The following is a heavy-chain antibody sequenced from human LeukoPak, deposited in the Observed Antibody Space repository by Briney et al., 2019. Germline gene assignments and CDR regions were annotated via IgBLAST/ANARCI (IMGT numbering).Heavy chain of an antibody. CDR1: GDSISSGNYY. D-gene: IGHD5-18*01. CDR3: ARQFTAMGRSEPFDY. Sequence: KPSQTLSLTCTVSGDSISSGNYYWGWIRQPPGKGLEWIGSIYYSGSTYYNPSLKSRVTISVDTSKNQFSLKLSSVTAADTAVYYCARQFTAMGRSEPFDYWGQGTLVTVSS. V-gene: IGHV4-39*01. CDR2: IYYSGST. J-gene: IGHJ4*02.